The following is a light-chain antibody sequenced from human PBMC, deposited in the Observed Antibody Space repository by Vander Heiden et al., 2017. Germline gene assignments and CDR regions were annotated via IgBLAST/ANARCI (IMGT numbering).Light chain of an antibody. Sequence: QSALTQPPSASGSPGQSVTISCTGTSSDVGGYNYVAWYQKYPGKAPKLMIFEVSKRPSGVPERFSGSKSGNTASLTVSGLQAEDEADYYCSSYAGSNNLIFGGGTKLTVL. CDR2: EVS. J-gene: IGLJ2*01. V-gene: IGLV2-8*01. CDR1: SSDVGGYNY. CDR3: SSYAGSNNLI.